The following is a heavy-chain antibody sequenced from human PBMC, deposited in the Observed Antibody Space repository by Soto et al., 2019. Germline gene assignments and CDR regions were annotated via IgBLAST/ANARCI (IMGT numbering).Heavy chain of an antibody. D-gene: IGHD3-10*01. J-gene: IGHJ5*02. Sequence: ASVKVSCKASGYTFTSYGISWVRQAPGQGLEWMGWISAYNGNTNYAQKLQGRVTMTTDTSTSTAYMELRSLRSDDTAVYYCARAPGDYYGSGSPWGGPWLDPWGQGTLVTVSS. CDR1: GYTFTSYG. CDR2: ISAYNGNT. CDR3: ARAPGDYYGSGSPWGGPWLDP. V-gene: IGHV1-18*01.